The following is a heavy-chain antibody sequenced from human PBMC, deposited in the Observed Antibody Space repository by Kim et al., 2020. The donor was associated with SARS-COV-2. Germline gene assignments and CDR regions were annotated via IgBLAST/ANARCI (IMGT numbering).Heavy chain of an antibody. D-gene: IGHD6-19*01. CDR1: GFTFSSYA. CDR2: ISYDGSTK. V-gene: IGHV3-30*04. J-gene: IGHJ4*02. Sequence: GGSLRLSCAASGFTFSSYAMHWVRQAPGKGLEWVAVISYDGSTKYYADSVKGRFTISRDNSKNTLYLQMNSLRAEDTAVYYCAGGVGAVAGTLDYWGEGTLVTVSS. CDR3: AGGVGAVAGTLDY.